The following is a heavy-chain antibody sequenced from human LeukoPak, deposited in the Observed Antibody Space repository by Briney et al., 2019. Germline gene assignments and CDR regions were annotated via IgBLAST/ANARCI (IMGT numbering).Heavy chain of an antibody. Sequence: SETLSLTCTVSGGSISSYYWSWIRQPPGKGLEWIGYIYYSGSTNYNPSLKSRVTISVDTSKNQFSLKLSSVTAADTAVYYCARGRRNSGPSDDYWGQGTLVTVSS. J-gene: IGHJ4*02. D-gene: IGHD4-4*01. V-gene: IGHV4-59*12. CDR1: GGSISSYY. CDR2: IYYSGST. CDR3: ARGRRNSGPSDDY.